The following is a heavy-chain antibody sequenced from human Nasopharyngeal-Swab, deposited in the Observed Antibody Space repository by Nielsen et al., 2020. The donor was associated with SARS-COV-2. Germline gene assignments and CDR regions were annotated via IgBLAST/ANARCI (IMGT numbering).Heavy chain of an antibody. J-gene: IGHJ5*02. V-gene: IGHV3-48*02. D-gene: IGHD3-9*01. Sequence: GGSLRLSCAASGFIFGSYTMTWARQAPGKGLEWVSYISSSSSTIYYADSVKGRFTISRDNAKNSLYLQMNSLRDEDTAVYYCARDGLTYYDILTGYSWFDPWGQGTLVTVSS. CDR3: ARDGLTYYDILTGYSWFDP. CDR1: GFIFGSYT. CDR2: ISSSSSTI.